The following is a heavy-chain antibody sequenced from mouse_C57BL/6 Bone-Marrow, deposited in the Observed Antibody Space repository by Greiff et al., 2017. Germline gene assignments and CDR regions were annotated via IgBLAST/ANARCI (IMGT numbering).Heavy chain of an antibody. J-gene: IGHJ3*01. CDR3: AAGLRRGAWFAY. V-gene: IGHV1-39*01. CDR1: GYSFTDYN. CDR2: INPNYGTP. D-gene: IGHD2-4*01. Sequence: LVKPGASVKISCKASGYSFTDYNMNWVKQSNGKSLEWIGVINPNYGTPSYNQKFKGKATLTVDQSSSTAYMQLNSLTSEDSAVDYCAAGLRRGAWFAYGGQGTLVTVSA.